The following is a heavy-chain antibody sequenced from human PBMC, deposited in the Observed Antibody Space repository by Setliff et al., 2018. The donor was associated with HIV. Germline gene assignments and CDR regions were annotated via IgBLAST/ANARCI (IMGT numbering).Heavy chain of an antibody. CDR3: VRENDLLDAFDI. CDR2: SRDRARNYRT. J-gene: IGHJ3*02. CDR1: GFTFSDYH. Sequence: GGSLRLSCAVSGFTFSDYHMDWVRQAPGRGLEWISRSRDRARNYRTQYAASVEGRFTISRDFSKNSLYLQMNSLKIEDTAVYYCVRENDLLDAFDIWGQGTMVTVSS. D-gene: IGHD1-1*01. V-gene: IGHV3-72*01.